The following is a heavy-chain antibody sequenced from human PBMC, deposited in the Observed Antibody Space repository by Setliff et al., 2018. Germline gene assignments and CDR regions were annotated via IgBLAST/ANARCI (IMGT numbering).Heavy chain of an antibody. CDR2: INAGNGNT. D-gene: IGHD4-4*01. Sequence: GASVKVSCKASGDTSTTYAIHWVRQAPGQGLEWMGWINAGNGNTNYAQKLQGRVTMTTDTSTSTAYMELRSLRSDDTAVYYCARGSYRTSNWFDPWGQGTLVTVSS. CDR3: ARGSYRTSNWFDP. V-gene: IGHV1-18*01. J-gene: IGHJ5*02. CDR1: GDTSTTYA.